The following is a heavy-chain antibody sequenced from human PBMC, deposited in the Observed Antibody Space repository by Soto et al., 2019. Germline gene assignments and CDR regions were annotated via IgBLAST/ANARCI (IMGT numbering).Heavy chain of an antibody. CDR1: GYTFTSYG. V-gene: IGHV1-18*04. CDR3: ARDPTSYYYDSSGYQSLYYYGMDV. D-gene: IGHD3-22*01. CDR2: ISAYNGNT. Sequence: ASVKVSCKASGYTFTSYGISWVRQAPGQGLEWMGWISAYNGNTNYAQKLQGRVTMTTDTSTSTAYMELRSLRSEDTAVYYCARDPTSYYYDSSGYQSLYYYGMDVWGQGTTVTVSS. J-gene: IGHJ6*02.